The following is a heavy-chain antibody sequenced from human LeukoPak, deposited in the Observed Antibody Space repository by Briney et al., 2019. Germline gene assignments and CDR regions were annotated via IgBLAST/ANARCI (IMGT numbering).Heavy chain of an antibody. Sequence: GGSLRLSCAVSGVNFSSYWMSWVRQAPGKGLEWVANIKKDGSEKYYVDSVKGRLTISTDNAKKSVYLQMNSLRADDTAVYYCARDAYYDFWSGYPRYFDSWGQGTLVTVSS. J-gene: IGHJ4*02. CDR2: IKKDGSEK. CDR3: ARDAYYDFWSGYPRYFDS. D-gene: IGHD3-3*01. V-gene: IGHV3-7*01. CDR1: GVNFSSYW.